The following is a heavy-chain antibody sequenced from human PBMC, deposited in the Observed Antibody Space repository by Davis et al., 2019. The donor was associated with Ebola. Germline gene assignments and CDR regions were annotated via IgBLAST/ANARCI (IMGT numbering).Heavy chain of an antibody. D-gene: IGHD3-10*01. CDR2: SSTYNGNT. CDR1: GYTFTDYA. J-gene: IGHJ4*02. V-gene: IGHV1-18*01. Sequence: AASVKVSCKASGYTFTDYAFTWLRQAPGQGLEWMGWSSTYNGNTNYAQKLQGRVTMTTDTSTNTAHMELRSLTTDDTAVYYCARAASSLLNGYWGQGTLVTVSS. CDR3: ARAASSLLNGY.